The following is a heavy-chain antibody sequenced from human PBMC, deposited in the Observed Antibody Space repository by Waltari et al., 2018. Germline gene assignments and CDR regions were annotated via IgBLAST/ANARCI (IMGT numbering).Heavy chain of an antibody. CDR2: ISYDGSNK. V-gene: IGHV3-30-3*01. J-gene: IGHJ3*02. CDR1: GFTLSSYA. D-gene: IGHD3-9*01. CDR3: AREAHYDILTGYPTRNDAFDI. Sequence: QVQLVESGGGVVQPGRSLRLSCAASGFTLSSYAMHWVRPAPGKGLEWVAVISYDGSNKYYADSVKGRFTISRDNSKNTLYLQMNSLRAEDTAVYYCAREAHYDILTGYPTRNDAFDIWGQGTMVTVSS.